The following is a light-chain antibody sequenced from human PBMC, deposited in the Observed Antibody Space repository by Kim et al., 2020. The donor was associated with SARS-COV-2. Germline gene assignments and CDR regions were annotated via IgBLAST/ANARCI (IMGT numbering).Light chain of an antibody. J-gene: IGLJ3*02. CDR1: SSDVGDYNL. CDR2: EVS. V-gene: IGLV2-23*02. CDR3: CSYAGSSSWV. Sequence: QSALAQPASVSGSPGQSITISCTGTSSDVGDYNLVSWYQQHPDKAPKNIIYEVSRRPSGVSNRFSGSKSGNTASLTISGLQAEDEADYYCCSYAGSSSWVFGGGTKLTVL.